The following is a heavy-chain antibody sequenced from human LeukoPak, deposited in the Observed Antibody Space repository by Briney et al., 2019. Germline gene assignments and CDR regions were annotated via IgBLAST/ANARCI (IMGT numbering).Heavy chain of an antibody. Sequence: PGGSLRLSCAASGFTFSSYAMSWVRQAPGKGLEWVSAISGSGGSTYYADSVKGRFTISRDNSKNTLYLQMNSLRAEDTAVYYCAKGRPELLWFGEPTLCPDCWFDPWGQGTLVTVSS. CDR3: AKGRPELLWFGEPTLCPDCWFDP. J-gene: IGHJ5*02. V-gene: IGHV3-23*01. CDR2: ISGSGGST. D-gene: IGHD3-10*01. CDR1: GFTFSSYA.